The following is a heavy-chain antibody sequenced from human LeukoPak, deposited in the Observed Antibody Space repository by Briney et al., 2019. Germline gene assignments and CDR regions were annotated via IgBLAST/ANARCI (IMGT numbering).Heavy chain of an antibody. CDR1: GGSISSYY. V-gene: IGHV4-59*01. CDR3: ARGAHMITVTRTFDY. Sequence: PSETLSLTCTVSGGSISSYYSNWIRQPPGKGLEWIGYIYYSGSTNYNPSLKSRVTISVDTSKNQFSLKLSSVTAADTAVYYCARGAHMITVTRTFDYWGQGTLVTVSS. D-gene: IGHD4-11*01. CDR2: IYYSGST. J-gene: IGHJ4*02.